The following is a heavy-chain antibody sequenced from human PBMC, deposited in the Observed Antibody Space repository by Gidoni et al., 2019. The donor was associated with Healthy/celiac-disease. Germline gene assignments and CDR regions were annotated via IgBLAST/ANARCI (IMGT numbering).Heavy chain of an antibody. D-gene: IGHD6-13*01. CDR2: IYYSGST. J-gene: IGHJ3*02. Sequence: QLQLQESGPGLVKPSETLSLTCTVSGGSISSSSYYWGWLRQPPGKGLEWIGSIYYSGSTYYNPSLKGRVTISVDTSKNQFSRKLSSVTAADTAVYYCARIPNYSSSWYVPRAFDIWGQGTMVTVSS. V-gene: IGHV4-39*01. CDR3: ARIPNYSSSWYVPRAFDI. CDR1: GGSISSSSYY.